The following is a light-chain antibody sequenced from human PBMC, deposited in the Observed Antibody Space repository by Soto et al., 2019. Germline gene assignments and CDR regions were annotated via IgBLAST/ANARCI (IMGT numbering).Light chain of an antibody. CDR1: QSVSYC. Sequence: EIVSTESPGTLSLSPGERATLSCMSSQSVSYCLAWYQQIPGHAPRLLIYDASSRATGVPDRFSGSGSRTDFTLTISSLEPEDFAVYYCQQRSDWAITFGQGTRLEI. CDR3: QQRSDWAIT. J-gene: IGKJ5*01. CDR2: DAS. V-gene: IGKV3-11*01.